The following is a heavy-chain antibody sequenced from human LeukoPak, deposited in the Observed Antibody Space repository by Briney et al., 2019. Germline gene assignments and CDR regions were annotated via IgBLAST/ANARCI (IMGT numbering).Heavy chain of an antibody. Sequence: LGESLKISCKGLGYDFSTYWNAWVRQRPGKGLEWMGIIYPDGSETRYDPSFQGQVTISADRSTSTAYLQWSSLRASDTAMYYCARASRDGYNQNFDHWGQGTLVTVSS. J-gene: IGHJ4*02. D-gene: IGHD5-24*01. CDR3: ARASRDGYNQNFDH. CDR1: GYDFSTYW. V-gene: IGHV5-51*01. CDR2: IYPDGSET.